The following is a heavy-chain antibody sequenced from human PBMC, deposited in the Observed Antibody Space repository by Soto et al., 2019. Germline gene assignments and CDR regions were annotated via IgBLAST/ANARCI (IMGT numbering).Heavy chain of an antibody. Sequence: SVKVSCKASGGTFSSYAISCVRQAPGQGLEWMGGIIPIFGTANYAQKFQGRVTITADESTSTAYMELSSLRSEDTAVYYCARGKSGYYLEYFQHWGQGTLVTVSS. V-gene: IGHV1-69*13. D-gene: IGHD3-22*01. J-gene: IGHJ1*01. CDR1: GGTFSSYA. CDR2: IIPIFGTA. CDR3: ARGKSGYYLEYFQH.